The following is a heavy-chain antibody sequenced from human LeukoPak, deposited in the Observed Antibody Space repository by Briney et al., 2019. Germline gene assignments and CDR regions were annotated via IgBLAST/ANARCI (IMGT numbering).Heavy chain of an antibody. J-gene: IGHJ4*02. V-gene: IGHV3-48*03. CDR2: ISSSGSTM. Sequence: GGSLRLSCADSGFTFSSYDMNWVRRDPGQGLASVSYISSSGSTMYYADSVKGRFTISRVNAKNSPYLQMNSLRAEDTAVYYCARECYYGSGSFDYWRQGTLVTVSS. CDR1: GFTFSSYD. CDR3: ARECYYGSGSFDY. D-gene: IGHD3-10*01.